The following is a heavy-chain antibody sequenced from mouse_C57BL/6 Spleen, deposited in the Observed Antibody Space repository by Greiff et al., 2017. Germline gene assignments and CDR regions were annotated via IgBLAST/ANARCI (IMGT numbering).Heavy chain of an antibody. V-gene: IGHV1-42*01. CDR2: INPSTGGT. J-gene: IGHJ2*01. CDR1: GYSFTGYY. Sequence: EVQLQQSGPELVKPGASVKISCKASGYSFTGYYMNWVKQSPEKSLEWIGEINPSTGGTTYNQKFKAKATVTVDKSSSTAYMQLKSLTSEDSAVYYCAREVSYYFDYWGQGTTLTVSS. CDR3: AREVSYYFDY.